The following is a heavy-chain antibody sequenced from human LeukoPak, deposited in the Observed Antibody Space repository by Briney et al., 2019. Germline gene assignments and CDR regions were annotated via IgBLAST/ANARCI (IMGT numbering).Heavy chain of an antibody. J-gene: IGHJ4*02. Sequence: SETLSLTCTVSGDSISSYYWSWIRQPPGMGLEWIGYIYYSGSTNYSPSLKSRVTISVDTSKNQFSLSLTSVTSADTAVYYCARGGGSYTPRFDYWAREPWSPSPQ. CDR2: IYYSGST. D-gene: IGHD1-26*01. CDR1: GDSISSYY. CDR3: ARGGGSYTPRFDY. V-gene: IGHV4-59*01.